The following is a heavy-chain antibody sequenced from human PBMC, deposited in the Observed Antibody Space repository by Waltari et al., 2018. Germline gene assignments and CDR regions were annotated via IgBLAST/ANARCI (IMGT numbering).Heavy chain of an antibody. CDR1: GGTFSSYA. Sequence: QVQLVQSGAEVKKPGSSVKVSCKASGGTFSSYAISWVRQAPGQGLEWMGGIIPIFGTANYAQKFQGRVTITADESTSTAYMELSSLRSEDTAVYYCASDAPGYCSSTSCRNYFDYWGQGTLVTVSS. CDR3: ASDAPGYCSSTSCRNYFDY. D-gene: IGHD2-2*01. J-gene: IGHJ4*02. V-gene: IGHV1-69*13. CDR2: IIPIFGTA.